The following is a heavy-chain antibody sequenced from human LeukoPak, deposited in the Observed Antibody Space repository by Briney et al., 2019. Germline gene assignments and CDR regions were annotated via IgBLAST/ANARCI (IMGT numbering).Heavy chain of an antibody. CDR1: GFTFSSYA. CDR3: AKTIRFLEWLSSSPFDY. J-gene: IGHJ4*02. D-gene: IGHD3-3*01. CDR2: ISGRGGSP. Sequence: PGGSLRLSCAASGFTFSSYAMSWVRQAPGKGLEWVSAISGRGGSPYYADSVKGRSTSSKDNSKDTLYLQMNGLRAEDTAVYYCAKTIRFLEWLSSSPFDYWGQGTLVTVSS. V-gene: IGHV3-23*01.